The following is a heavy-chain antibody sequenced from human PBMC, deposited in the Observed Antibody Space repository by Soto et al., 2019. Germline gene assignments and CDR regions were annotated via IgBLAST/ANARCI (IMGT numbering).Heavy chain of an antibody. CDR3: AKNHNYYDRSGHYYGDGGFDY. CDR1: GFIFNNFG. J-gene: IGHJ4*02. CDR2: IWLDGSTT. D-gene: IGHD3-22*01. V-gene: IGHV3-33*08. Sequence: QVHLAESGGGVVQPGRSLRLSCAASGFIFNNFGMHWVRQAPGKGLEWVAVIWLDGSTTYYADSVKGRCTISRDNSKNTLYMEINSLRAEDTAVYYCAKNHNYYDRSGHYYGDGGFDYWGQGTRVTVSS.